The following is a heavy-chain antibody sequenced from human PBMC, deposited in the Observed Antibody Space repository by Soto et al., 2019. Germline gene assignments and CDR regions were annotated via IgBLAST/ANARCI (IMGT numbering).Heavy chain of an antibody. CDR1: GFTFSSYA. V-gene: IGHV3-30-3*01. Sequence: GGSLRLSCAASGFTFSSYAMHWVRQAPGKGLEWVAVISYDGSNKYYADSVKGRFTISRDNSKNTLYLQMNSLRAEDTAVYYCARGARYCSGGSCFDYWGQGTLVTVSS. CDR2: ISYDGSNK. CDR3: ARGARYCSGGSCFDY. D-gene: IGHD2-15*01. J-gene: IGHJ4*02.